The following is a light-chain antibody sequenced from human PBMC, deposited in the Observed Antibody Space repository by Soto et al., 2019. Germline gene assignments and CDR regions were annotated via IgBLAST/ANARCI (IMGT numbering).Light chain of an antibody. CDR3: QHYNRWPLT. Sequence: EIVMTQSPATLSVSPGERVTLSCRASQSVNNNLAWYQQKPGQAPRLLFYGASTRAAGIPASFSGSASGTEFTLTISSLQSEDFGVYYCQHYNRWPLTFGGGTKVDIK. CDR2: GAS. CDR1: QSVNNN. J-gene: IGKJ4*01. V-gene: IGKV3-15*01.